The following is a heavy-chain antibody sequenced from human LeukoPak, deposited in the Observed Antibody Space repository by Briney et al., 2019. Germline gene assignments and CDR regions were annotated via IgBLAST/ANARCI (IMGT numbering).Heavy chain of an antibody. D-gene: IGHD5-18*01. CDR1: GFTFSSYG. CDR2: ISYDGSNK. Sequence: GRSLRLSCAASGFTFSSYGMHWVRQAPGKGLEWVAVISYDGSNKYYADSVKGRFTISRDNSKNTLYLQMNSLRAEDTAVYYCAKAPTAMVDYWGQGTLVTVSS. J-gene: IGHJ4*02. CDR3: AKAPTAMVDY. V-gene: IGHV3-30*18.